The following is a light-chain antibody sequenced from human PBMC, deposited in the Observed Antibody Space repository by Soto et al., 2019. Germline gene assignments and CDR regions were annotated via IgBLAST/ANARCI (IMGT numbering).Light chain of an antibody. CDR2: EVN. CDR1: SNDVGGYNY. V-gene: IGLV2-8*01. Sequence: QSTLTHPPSACCSPGQSVTISCTGTSNDVGGYNYVSWYQQHPGKAPKLMIYEVNKRPSGVPDRFSGSKSGNTASLTVSGLQAEDEADYYCSSFAVSNSFVFGTGTKVTVL. J-gene: IGLJ1*01. CDR3: SSFAVSNSFV.